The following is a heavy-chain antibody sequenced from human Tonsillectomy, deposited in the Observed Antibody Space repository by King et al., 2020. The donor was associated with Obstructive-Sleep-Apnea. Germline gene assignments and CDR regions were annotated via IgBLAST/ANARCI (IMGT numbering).Heavy chain of an antibody. CDR2: IIPILGIA. Sequence: QLVQSGAEVKKPGSSVKVSCKASGGTFSSYAISWVRQAPGQGLEWMGGIIPILGIANYAQKFQGRVTITADKSTSTAHMELSSLRSEATAVYYCARAPAVAGRPFDYWGQGTLVTVSS. V-gene: IGHV1-69*04. CDR3: ARAPAVAGRPFDY. CDR1: GGTFSSYA. D-gene: IGHD6-19*01. J-gene: IGHJ4*02.